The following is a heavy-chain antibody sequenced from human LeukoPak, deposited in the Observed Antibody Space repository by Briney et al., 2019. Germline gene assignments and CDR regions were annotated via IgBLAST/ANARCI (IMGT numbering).Heavy chain of an antibody. CDR1: GFTFSSYA. Sequence: GGSLRLSCAASGFTFSSYAMSWVRQAPGEGLEWGSGIGGSGVTIYYADSVKGRFTISRDNSKDTLYLQMNSLRAEDTAVYYCAKALSWNLRGSCFDYWGQGTLVTVSS. CDR2: IGGSGVTI. V-gene: IGHV3-23*01. CDR3: AKALSWNLRGSCFDY. J-gene: IGHJ4*02. D-gene: IGHD1-1*01.